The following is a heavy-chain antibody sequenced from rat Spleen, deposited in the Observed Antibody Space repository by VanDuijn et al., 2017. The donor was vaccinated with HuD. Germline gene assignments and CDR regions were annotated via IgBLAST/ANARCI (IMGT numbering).Heavy chain of an antibody. CDR2: ISTSGGST. D-gene: IGHD1-12*02. CDR1: GFTFSSFP. Sequence: EVQLVESGGGLVQPGRSMKLSCAASGFTFSSFPMAWVRQAPTKGLEWVATISTSGGSTYYRDSVKGRFTISRDNAKSTLYLQMNSLRSEDTATYYCTRGITMMVLITTSYFDYWGQGVMVTVSS. J-gene: IGHJ2*01. CDR3: TRGITMMVLITTSYFDY. V-gene: IGHV5-46*01.